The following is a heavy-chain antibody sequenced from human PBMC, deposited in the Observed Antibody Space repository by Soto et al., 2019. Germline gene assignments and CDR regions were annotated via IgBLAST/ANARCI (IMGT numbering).Heavy chain of an antibody. D-gene: IGHD3-22*01. Sequence: GGSLRLSCAASGFTFSSYAMHWVRQAPGKGLEWVAVISYDGSNKYYADSVKGRFTISRDNSKNTLYLQMNSLRAEDTAVYYCARDANSSGSKGAFDIWGQGTMVTVSS. CDR1: GFTFSSYA. V-gene: IGHV3-30-3*01. J-gene: IGHJ3*02. CDR3: ARDANSSGSKGAFDI. CDR2: ISYDGSNK.